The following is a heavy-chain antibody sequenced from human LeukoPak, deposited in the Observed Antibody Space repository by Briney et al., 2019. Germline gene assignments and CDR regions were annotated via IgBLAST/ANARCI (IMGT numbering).Heavy chain of an antibody. CDR3: AYDSSGYYYRPYYFDY. J-gene: IGHJ4*02. Sequence: SVKVSCKASGGTFSNYAISWVRQAPGQGLEWMGGIIPIFGTANYAQKFQGRVTITTDKSTSTAYMELSSLRSEDTAVYYCAYDSSGYYYRPYYFDYWGQGTLVTVSS. CDR1: GGTFSNYA. CDR2: IIPIFGTA. V-gene: IGHV1-69*05. D-gene: IGHD3-22*01.